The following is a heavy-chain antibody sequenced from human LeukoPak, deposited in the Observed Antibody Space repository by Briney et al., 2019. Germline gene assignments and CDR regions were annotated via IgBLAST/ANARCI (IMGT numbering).Heavy chain of an antibody. Sequence: PGGSLRLSCAASGFTFSSYWMHWVRQAPGKGLVWVSRINSDGSSTSYADAVKGRFTISRDNAKNTLYLQMNSLRAEATAVYYCASLAVAGTGVDYWGQGTLVTVSS. CDR1: GFTFSSYW. CDR2: INSDGSST. J-gene: IGHJ4*02. D-gene: IGHD6-19*01. CDR3: ASLAVAGTGVDY. V-gene: IGHV3-74*01.